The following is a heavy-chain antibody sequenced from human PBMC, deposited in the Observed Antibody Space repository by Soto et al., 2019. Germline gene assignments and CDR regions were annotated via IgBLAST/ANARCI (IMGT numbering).Heavy chain of an antibody. CDR2: INPNSGGT. Sequence: ASVKVSCKASGYTFTGYYMHWVRQAPGQGLEWMGWINPNSGGTNYAQKFQGWVTMTRDTSISTAYMELSRLRSDDTAVYYCARAGTDSSPPGFDYWGQGTLVTVSS. D-gene: IGHD6-19*01. V-gene: IGHV1-2*04. CDR3: ARAGTDSSPPGFDY. J-gene: IGHJ4*02. CDR1: GYTFTGYY.